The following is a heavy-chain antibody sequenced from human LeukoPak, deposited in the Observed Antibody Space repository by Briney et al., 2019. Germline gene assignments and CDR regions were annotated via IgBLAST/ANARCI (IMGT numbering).Heavy chain of an antibody. J-gene: IGHJ4*02. V-gene: IGHV4-30-2*01. CDR1: GGSISSGGYS. CDR3: ARYSGYDLFDY. Sequence: SQTLSLTCAVSGGSISSGGYSWSWIRQPPGKGLEWIGYIYHSGSTYYNPSPKSRVTISVDRSKNQFSLKLSSVTAADTAVYYCARYSGYDLFDYWGQGTLVTVSS. D-gene: IGHD5-12*01. CDR2: IYHSGST.